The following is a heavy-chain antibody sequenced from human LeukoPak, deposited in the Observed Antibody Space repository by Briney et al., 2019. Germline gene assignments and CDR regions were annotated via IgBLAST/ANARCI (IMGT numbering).Heavy chain of an antibody. D-gene: IGHD3-22*01. V-gene: IGHV4-59*11. CDR3: ARDLGDSSGYYEGYFDY. CDR1: GGSISSHY. J-gene: IGHJ4*02. CDR2: IYYSGST. Sequence: SETLSLTSTVSGGSISSHYWSWIRQPPGKGLEWIGYIYYSGSTNYNPSLKSRVTISVDTSKNQFSLKLSSVTAADTAVYYCARDLGDSSGYYEGYFDYWGQGTLVTVSS.